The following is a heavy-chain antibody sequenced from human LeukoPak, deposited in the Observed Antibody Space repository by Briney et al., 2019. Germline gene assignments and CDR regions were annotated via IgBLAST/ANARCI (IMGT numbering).Heavy chain of an antibody. CDR3: GSDYGDRGRWFDA. CDR1: GATFSNYS. V-gene: IGHV1-69*08. Sequence: SVKVSCKASGATFSNYSISLVRLAPGQGLEWMGRILPLPGQVNYAQKFQGAVTITADTSTKTAYMELRRLTSEDTAVYYCGSDYGDRGRWFDAWGEGTLVIVSS. CDR2: ILPLPGQV. J-gene: IGHJ5*02. D-gene: IGHD4-17*01.